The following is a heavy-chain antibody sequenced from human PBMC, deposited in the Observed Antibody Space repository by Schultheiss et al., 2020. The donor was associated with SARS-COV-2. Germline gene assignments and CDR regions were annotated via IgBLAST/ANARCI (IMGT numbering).Heavy chain of an antibody. D-gene: IGHD6-13*01. V-gene: IGHV4-38-2*02. J-gene: IGHJ4*02. CDR3: ARAPHSSSWDYFDY. Sequence: SETLSLTYTVSGGSISSGYYWGWIRQPPGKGLEWIGSIYYSGSTYYSPSLKSRVTISVDTSKNQFSLKLSSVTAADTAVYYCARAPHSSSWDYFDYWGQGTLVTVSS. CDR2: IYYSGST. CDR1: GGSISSGYY.